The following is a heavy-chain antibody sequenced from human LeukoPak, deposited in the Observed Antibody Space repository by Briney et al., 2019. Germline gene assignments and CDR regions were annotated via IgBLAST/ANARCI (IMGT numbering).Heavy chain of an antibody. Sequence: SETLSLTCTVSGGSISSYYWSWIRQPAGKGLEWIGRIYTSGSTNYNPSLKSRVTMSVDTSKNQFSLKLSSVTAADTAVYYCAREDRRLVYYYYYMDVWGEGTTVTVSS. D-gene: IGHD6-6*01. CDR2: IYTSGST. CDR1: GGSISSYY. J-gene: IGHJ6*03. V-gene: IGHV4-4*07. CDR3: AREDRRLVYYYYYMDV.